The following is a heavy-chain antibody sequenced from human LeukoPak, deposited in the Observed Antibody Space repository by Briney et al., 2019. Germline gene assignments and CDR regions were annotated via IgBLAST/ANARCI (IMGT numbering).Heavy chain of an antibody. CDR2: ISYDGGNI. J-gene: IGHJ3*02. D-gene: IGHD2-15*01. V-gene: IGHV3-30*18. CDR3: AKRGYCRGGTCFSHDAFDI. CDR1: GFTLSSYS. Sequence: PGGSLRLSCAASGFTLSSYSMNWVRQAPGKGLEWVAVISYDGGNISYTDSVKGRFTISRDNSKNTLYLQTNSLRAEDTAVYYCAKRGYCRGGTCFSHDAFDIWGQGTMVTVSS.